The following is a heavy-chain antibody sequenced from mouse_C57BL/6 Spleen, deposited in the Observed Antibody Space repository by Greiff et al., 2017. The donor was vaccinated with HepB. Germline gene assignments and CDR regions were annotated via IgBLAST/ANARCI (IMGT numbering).Heavy chain of an antibody. J-gene: IGHJ1*03. D-gene: IGHD2-1*01. Sequence: DVKLVESGGGLVQPGESLKLSCESNEYEFPSHDMSWVRKTPEKRLELVAAINSDGGSTYYPDTMERRFIISRDNTKKTLYLQMSSLRSEDTALYYCARRYGNSYWYFDVWGTGTTVTVSS. CDR1: EYEFPSHD. CDR3: ARRYGNSYWYFDV. V-gene: IGHV5-2*03. CDR2: INSDGGST.